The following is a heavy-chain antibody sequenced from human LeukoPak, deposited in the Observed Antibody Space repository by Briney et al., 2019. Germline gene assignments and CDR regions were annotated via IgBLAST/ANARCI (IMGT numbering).Heavy chain of an antibody. J-gene: IGHJ4*02. CDR2: IYYSGST. CDR3: ARAYDFWSGSNFDY. Sequence: SETLSLTCSVSGGSIAGGGHYWSWIRQPPGKGLEWIGYIYYSGSTNYNPSLKSRVTISVDTSKNQFSLKLSSVTAADTAVYYCARAYDFWSGSNFDYWGQGTLVTVSS. CDR1: GGSIAGGGHY. D-gene: IGHD3-3*01. V-gene: IGHV4-61*08.